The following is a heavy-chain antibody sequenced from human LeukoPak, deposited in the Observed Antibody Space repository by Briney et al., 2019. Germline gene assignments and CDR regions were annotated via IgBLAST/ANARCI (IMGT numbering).Heavy chain of an antibody. Sequence: SETLSLTCTVSGGSISSGGYYWSWIRQHPGKGLEWVGHIYYSGTIYYNPSLKSRVTISVDTSKNQFSLKLSSVTAADTAVYYCARELGRRELPPYYFDYWGQGTLVTVSS. CDR3: ARELGRRELPPYYFDY. CDR1: GGSISSGGYY. J-gene: IGHJ4*02. CDR2: IYYSGTI. D-gene: IGHD1-26*01. V-gene: IGHV4-31*03.